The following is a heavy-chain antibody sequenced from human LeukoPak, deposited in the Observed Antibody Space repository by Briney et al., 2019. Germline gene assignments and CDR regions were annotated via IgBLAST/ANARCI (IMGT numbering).Heavy chain of an antibody. J-gene: IGHJ4*02. CDR3: ARGLTSTPPGGY. Sequence: KPSETLSLTCAVYGGSFSDYYWSWIRQPPGKGLEWIGEINHSGSTNYNPSLKSRVTILVDTSKNQFSLKLSSVTAADTAVYYCARGLTSTPPGGYWGQGTLVTVSS. D-gene: IGHD5/OR15-5a*01. CDR1: GGSFSDYY. V-gene: IGHV4-34*01. CDR2: INHSGST.